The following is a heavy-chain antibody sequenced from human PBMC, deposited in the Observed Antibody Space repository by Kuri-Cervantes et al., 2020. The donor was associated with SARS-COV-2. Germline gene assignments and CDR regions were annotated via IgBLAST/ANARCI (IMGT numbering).Heavy chain of an antibody. Sequence: GSLRLSCTVSGGSISSYYWIWIRQPPGKGLEWIGSIYYSGSTHYNPSLKSRVSISVDTSRNQFSLKVSSVTAADTAVYSCARQHLGYYMDVWGKGTTVTVSS. D-gene: IGHD6-13*01. CDR2: IYYSGST. V-gene: IGHV4-59*05. J-gene: IGHJ6*03. CDR3: ARQHLGYYMDV. CDR1: GGSISSYY.